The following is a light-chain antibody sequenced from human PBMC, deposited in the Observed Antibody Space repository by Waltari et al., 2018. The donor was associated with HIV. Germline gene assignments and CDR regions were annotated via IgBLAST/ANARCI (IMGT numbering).Light chain of an antibody. CDR2: TTN. Sequence: QTVVTQEPSFSVSPGGTVTLTCGLSSGSVSTSYYPSWYQQTPGQDPRTLIYTTNPRSSGVPDRFSGSILGNKAALTITGAQADDESDYYCVLFMGNGIWVFGGETKLTVL. J-gene: IGLJ3*02. V-gene: IGLV8-61*01. CDR3: VLFMGNGIWV. CDR1: SGSVSTSYY.